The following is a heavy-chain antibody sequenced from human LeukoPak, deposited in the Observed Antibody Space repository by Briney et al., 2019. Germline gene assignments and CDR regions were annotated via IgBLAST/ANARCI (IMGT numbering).Heavy chain of an antibody. Sequence: SETLSLTCTVSGGSISSYYWSWIRQPPGKGLEWIGYIYYSGSTNYNPSLKSRVIISVDTSKNQFSLKLTFVTAADTAIYYCARTRTDGYNFGFDYWGQGNLVTVSS. V-gene: IGHV4-59*08. CDR3: ARTRTDGYNFGFDY. D-gene: IGHD5-24*01. J-gene: IGHJ4*02. CDR2: IYYSGST. CDR1: GGSISSYY.